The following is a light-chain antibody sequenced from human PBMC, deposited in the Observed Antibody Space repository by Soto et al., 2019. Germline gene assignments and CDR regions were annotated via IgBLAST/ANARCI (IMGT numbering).Light chain of an antibody. CDR3: QQYGYSSWT. J-gene: IGKJ1*01. Sequence: EIEMTQSPATLSVSPGERATLSCRASQSVSSNLAWYQQKPGQAPRILIFAASSRATGIPDRFSGSGSGTDFTLTISRLEPGDFAVYYCQQYGYSSWTFGQGTKVDIK. CDR2: AAS. V-gene: IGKV3-20*01. CDR1: QSVSSN.